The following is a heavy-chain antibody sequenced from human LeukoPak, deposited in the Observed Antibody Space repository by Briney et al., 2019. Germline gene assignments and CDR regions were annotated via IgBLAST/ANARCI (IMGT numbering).Heavy chain of an antibody. J-gene: IGHJ5*02. CDR3: ARLLLRYFAWPWGGFDP. CDR2: ISSGSTSI. V-gene: IGHV3-48*01. CDR1: GFIFRSYS. Sequence: GGSLRLSCSASGFIFRSYSMNWVRQAPGKGLEWISYISSGSTSIYYADSVKGRFTVSRDNVNNSLYLQMNSLRAEDTAIYYCARLLLRYFAWPWGGFDPWGQGPLVTVSS. D-gene: IGHD3-9*01.